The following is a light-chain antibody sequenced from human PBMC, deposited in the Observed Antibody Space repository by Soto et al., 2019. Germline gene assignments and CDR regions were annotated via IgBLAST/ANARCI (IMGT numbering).Light chain of an antibody. CDR1: QSVSSSY. V-gene: IGKV3-20*01. Sequence: EIVLTQSPGTLSLSPGERATLSCKASQSVSSSYLAWYQHKPGQAPRLLIYGASSRATGIPDRFSGRGSGTEFTLTISRLEPEDFAVYFCQQYGSSPHTFGQGTKLEIK. J-gene: IGKJ2*01. CDR3: QQYGSSPHT. CDR2: GAS.